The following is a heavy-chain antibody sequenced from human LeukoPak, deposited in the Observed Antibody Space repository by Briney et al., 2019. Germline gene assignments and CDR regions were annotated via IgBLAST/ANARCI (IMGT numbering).Heavy chain of an antibody. J-gene: IGHJ5*02. CDR1: GGSISSGSYY. V-gene: IGHV4-61*02. Sequence: KTSETLSLTCTVSGGSISSGSYYWSWIRQPAGKGLEWIGRIYTSGSTNYNPSLKSRVTISVDTSKNQFSLKLSSVTAADTAVYYCARGVRSGWYSDSYNWFDPWGQGTLVTVSS. D-gene: IGHD6-19*01. CDR2: IYTSGST. CDR3: ARGVRSGWYSDSYNWFDP.